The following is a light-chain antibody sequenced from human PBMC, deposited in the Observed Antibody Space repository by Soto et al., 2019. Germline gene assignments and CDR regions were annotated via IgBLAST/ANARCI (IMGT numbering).Light chain of an antibody. Sequence: EIVLTQSPATLSLSPGERATLSCRASQSVRSYLAWYQQKPGQVPMLLIYDASKRATGIPAWFSRSGSGTAFTRNMSSLATEDVAVDVGQKCSNWPFAFGPGTKVDIK. CDR1: QSVRSY. V-gene: IGKV3-11*01. CDR2: DAS. CDR3: QKCSNWPFA. J-gene: IGKJ3*01.